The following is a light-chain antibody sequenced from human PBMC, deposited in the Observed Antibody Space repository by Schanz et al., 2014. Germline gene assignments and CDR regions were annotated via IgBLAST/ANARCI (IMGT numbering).Light chain of an antibody. Sequence: DIQMTQSPSSLSASVGDRVTITCRAGQSISTYLNWYQQKPRKAPKLLIYAASSLQSGVPSRFSGSGSGTDFTLTISSLQPEDFATYYCQQSYSTPWTFGQGTKVEIK. CDR2: AAS. V-gene: IGKV1-39*01. CDR1: QSISTY. CDR3: QQSYSTPWT. J-gene: IGKJ1*01.